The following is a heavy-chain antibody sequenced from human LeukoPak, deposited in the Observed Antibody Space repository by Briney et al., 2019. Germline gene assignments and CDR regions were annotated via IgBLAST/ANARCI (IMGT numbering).Heavy chain of an antibody. CDR3: AREGVGATKRGAFDY. CDR2: IIPIFGTA. V-gene: IGHV1-69*13. D-gene: IGHD1-26*01. J-gene: IGHJ4*02. Sequence: SVKVSCKASGGTFSSYTISWVRQAPGQGLEWMGGIIPIFGTAHYAQKFQGRVTITADESTSTAYMELSSLRFEDTAVYYCAREGVGATKRGAFDYWGQGTLVTVSS. CDR1: GGTFSSYT.